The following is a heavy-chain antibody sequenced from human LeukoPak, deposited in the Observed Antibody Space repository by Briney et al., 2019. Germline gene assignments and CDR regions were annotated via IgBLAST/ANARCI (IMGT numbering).Heavy chain of an antibody. V-gene: IGHV4-4*09. J-gene: IGHJ4*02. CDR3: ARHREVLLWFGIFDY. Sequence: PSETLSLTCTVAGSSISSYYWSWIRQPPGKGLGWIGYIYTSGSTNYNPSIKSRVTISVDTSKNQFSLKLSSVTAADTAVYYCARHREVLLWFGIFDYWGQGTLVTVSS. CDR2: IYTSGST. CDR1: GSSISSYY. D-gene: IGHD3-10*01.